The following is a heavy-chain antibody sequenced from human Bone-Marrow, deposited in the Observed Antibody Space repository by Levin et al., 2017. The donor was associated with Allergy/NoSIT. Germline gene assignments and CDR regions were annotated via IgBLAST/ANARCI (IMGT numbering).Heavy chain of an antibody. CDR3: ARELVHPPGPDY. J-gene: IGHJ4*02. V-gene: IGHV1-69*04. Sequence: KISCRASGDTFSSYAISWVRQAPGQGLEWMGRIIPFLGIANYAQKFQGRATITADKSTSTAYMELSSLRSEDTAVYYCARELVHPPGPDYWGQGTLVTVSS. D-gene: IGHD3-10*02. CDR1: GDTFSSYA. CDR2: IIPFLGIA.